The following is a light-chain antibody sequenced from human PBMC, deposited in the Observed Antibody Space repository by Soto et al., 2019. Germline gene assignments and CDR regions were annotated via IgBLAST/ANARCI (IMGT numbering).Light chain of an antibody. V-gene: IGKV3-15*01. CDR2: GAS. CDR1: QSVSSN. CDR3: QQYGSSPPGIT. J-gene: IGKJ5*01. Sequence: EIIMTQSPATLSVSPGERATLSCRASQSVSSNLAWYQQKPGQAPRLLIYGASTRATGIPARFSGSGSGTDFTLTISRLEPEDFAVYYCQQYGSSPPGITFGQGTRLEI.